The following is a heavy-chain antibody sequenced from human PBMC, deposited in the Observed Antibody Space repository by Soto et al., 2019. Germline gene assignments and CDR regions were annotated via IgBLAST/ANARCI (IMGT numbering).Heavy chain of an antibody. Sequence: QVQLVQSGAEVKKPGASVKVSCKASGYIFGAYSMHWVRQAPGQGLEWVGWFNPNSGDTIYAQKFQGRVTLTRDTSISTAYMELYSLRSDDTAVYYCTREASAVISLDYWGQGTLVTVSS. V-gene: IGHV1-2*02. CDR1: GYIFGAYS. D-gene: IGHD6-19*01. J-gene: IGHJ4*02. CDR3: TREASAVISLDY. CDR2: FNPNSGDT.